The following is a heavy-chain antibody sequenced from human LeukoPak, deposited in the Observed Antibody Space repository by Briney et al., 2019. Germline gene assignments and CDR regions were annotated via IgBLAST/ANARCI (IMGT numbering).Heavy chain of an antibody. J-gene: IGHJ3*02. CDR1: GFTFSSYA. D-gene: IGHD3-22*01. Sequence: PGGSLRLSCAASGFTFSSYAMHWVRQAPGKGLEWVAVISYDGSNKYYADSVKGRFTISRDNSKNTLYLQMNSLRAEDTAVYYCARGDYYDSRLDIWGQGTMVTVSS. V-gene: IGHV3-30-3*01. CDR3: ARGDYYDSRLDI. CDR2: ISYDGSNK.